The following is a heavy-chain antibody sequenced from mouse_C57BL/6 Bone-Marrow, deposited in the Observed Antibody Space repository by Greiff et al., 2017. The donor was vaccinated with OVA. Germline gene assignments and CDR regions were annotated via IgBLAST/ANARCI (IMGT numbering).Heavy chain of an antibody. CDR2: IYPGGGYT. J-gene: IGHJ4*01. CDR1: GYTFTNYW. V-gene: IGHV1-63*01. CDR3: AKIYGNYPVCYAKDY. D-gene: IGHD2-1*01. Sequence: VQLQQSGAELVRPGTSVKMSCKASGYTFTNYWIGWAKQRPGHGLEWIGDIYPGGGYTTYNEKFKGKATLTADKSSSTAYMQFSSLTSEDSAIYYCAKIYGNYPVCYAKDYWGQGTSVTVSS.